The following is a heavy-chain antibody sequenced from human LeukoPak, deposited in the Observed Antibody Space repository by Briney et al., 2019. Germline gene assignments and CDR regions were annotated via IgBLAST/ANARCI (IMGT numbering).Heavy chain of an antibody. CDR2: ISYDGSNK. Sequence: PGGSLRLSCAASGFTFSSYAMHWVRQAPGKGLEWVAVISYDGSNKFYADSVKGRFTISRDNSNSTLYLQMNSLRAADTAVYYCAKSLWFEELSPTDYWGQGTLVTVSS. CDR1: GFTFSSYA. D-gene: IGHD3-10*01. V-gene: IGHV3-30*18. J-gene: IGHJ4*02. CDR3: AKSLWFEELSPTDY.